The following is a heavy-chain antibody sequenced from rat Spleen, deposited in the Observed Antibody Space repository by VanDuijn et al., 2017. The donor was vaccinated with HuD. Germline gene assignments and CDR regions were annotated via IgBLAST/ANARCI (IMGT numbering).Heavy chain of an antibody. CDR3: ARWTRYFDY. CDR2: ISYSGST. D-gene: IGHD1-4*01. Sequence: EVHLQESGPGLVKPSQSLSLTCSVTGFSITSNYWGWIRKFPGSKMEWMGYISYSGSTSYNPSLKSRISITRDTSRNQFFLQLNSVSSEDTATYYCARWTRYFDYWGQGVVVTVSS. V-gene: IGHV3-1*01. J-gene: IGHJ2*01. CDR1: GFSITSNY.